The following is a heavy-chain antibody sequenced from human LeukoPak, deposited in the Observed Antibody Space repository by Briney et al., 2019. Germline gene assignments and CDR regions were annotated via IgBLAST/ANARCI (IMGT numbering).Heavy chain of an antibody. J-gene: IGHJ6*03. D-gene: IGHD3-3*01. CDR2: IYHSGST. CDR1: GFSISNGYY. V-gene: IGHV4-38-2*02. CDR3: ARRAGGYYKSSRYYMDV. Sequence: SSETLSLTCTVSGFSISNGYYWGWIRQPPGKGLEWIGSIYHSGSTYYNPSLKSRVTISVDTSKDQFSLKLSSVTAADTAVYYCARRAGGYYKSSRYYMDVWGKGTTVTISS.